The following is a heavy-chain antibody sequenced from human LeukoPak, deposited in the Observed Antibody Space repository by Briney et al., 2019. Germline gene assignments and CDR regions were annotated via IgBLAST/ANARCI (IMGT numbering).Heavy chain of an antibody. Sequence: PGGSLRLSCAASEFTFSNSWMSWVRQAPGKGLEWVGRIQSKTDGGKTDYAAPVKGRFTISRDDSKNTLYLQITSVKTEDTAVYYCTANLTYSSGWYWFDPWGQGTLVTVSS. V-gene: IGHV3-15*01. CDR2: IQSKTDGGKT. J-gene: IGHJ5*02. CDR3: TANLTYSSGWYWFDP. D-gene: IGHD6-19*01. CDR1: EFTFSNSW.